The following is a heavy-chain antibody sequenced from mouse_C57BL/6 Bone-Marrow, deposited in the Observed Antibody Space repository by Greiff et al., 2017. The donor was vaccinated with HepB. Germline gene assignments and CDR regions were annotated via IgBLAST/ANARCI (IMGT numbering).Heavy chain of an antibody. CDR1: GFTFSSYA. J-gene: IGHJ3*01. CDR3: TRDRGKRGFAY. CDR2: ISSGGDYI. D-gene: IGHD3-1*01. Sequence: EVKLEESGAGLVKPGGSLKLSCAASGFTFSSYAMSWVRQTPEKRLEWVAYISSGGDYIYYADTVKGRFTISRDNARNTLYLQMSSLKSEDADMYYCTRDRGKRGFAYWGQGTLVTVSA. V-gene: IGHV5-9-1*02.